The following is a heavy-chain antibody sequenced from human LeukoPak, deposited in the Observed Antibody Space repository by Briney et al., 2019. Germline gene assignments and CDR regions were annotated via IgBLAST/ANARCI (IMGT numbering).Heavy chain of an antibody. CDR2: INHSGST. V-gene: IGHV4-34*01. D-gene: IGHD3-3*01. J-gene: IGHJ4*02. CDR3: ARGIGDFWSGYYKTLDY. Sequence: SETLSLTCAVYGGSFSGYYWSWIRQPPEKGLEWIGEINHSGSTNYNPSLKSRVTISVDTSKNQFSLKLSSVTAADTAVYYCARGIGDFWSGYYKTLDYWGQGTLVTVSS. CDR1: GGSFSGYY.